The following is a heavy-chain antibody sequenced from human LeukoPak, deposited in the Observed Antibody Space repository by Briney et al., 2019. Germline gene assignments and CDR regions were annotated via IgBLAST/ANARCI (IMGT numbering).Heavy chain of an antibody. CDR3: ARTYGDWEGWFDP. CDR1: GFTFSSYS. Sequence: GGSLRLSCAASGFTFSSYSMNWVRQAPGKGLEWVSSISSSSSYIYYADSVKGRFTISRDSAKNSLYLQMNSLRAEDTAVYYCARTYGDWEGWFDPWGQGTLVTVSS. V-gene: IGHV3-21*01. J-gene: IGHJ5*02. CDR2: ISSSSSYI. D-gene: IGHD4-17*01.